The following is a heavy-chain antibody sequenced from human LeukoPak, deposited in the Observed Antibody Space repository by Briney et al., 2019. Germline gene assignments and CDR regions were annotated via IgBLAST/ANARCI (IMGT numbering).Heavy chain of an antibody. D-gene: IGHD3-10*01. Sequence: ASVKVSCKASGYSFSDYYMHWVRQAPGQGLEWMGILNPSTAGTTYVQNFQGRVTVTRDTSTSTVYMELSRLRSEDTAVYYCARDISAGGSGYFDYWGQGTLVTVSS. V-gene: IGHV1-46*01. CDR1: GYSFSDYY. CDR2: LNPSTAGT. J-gene: IGHJ4*02. CDR3: ARDISAGGSGYFDY.